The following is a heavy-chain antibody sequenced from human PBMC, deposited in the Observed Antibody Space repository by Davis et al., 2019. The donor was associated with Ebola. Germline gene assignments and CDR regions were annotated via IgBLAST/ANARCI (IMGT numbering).Heavy chain of an antibody. J-gene: IGHJ4*02. V-gene: IGHV1-18*01. CDR2: ISPHNGYT. Sequence: ASVKVSCKASGYTFSSYDFSWVRQAPGQGLEWMGWISPHNGYTYYAQKFQGRVTMTTDTSTRTAYMELRSLRSDDTAVYYCARVPDSGGHYYYFDYWGQGTLVTVSS. D-gene: IGHD4-23*01. CDR3: ARVPDSGGHYYYFDY. CDR1: GYTFSSYD.